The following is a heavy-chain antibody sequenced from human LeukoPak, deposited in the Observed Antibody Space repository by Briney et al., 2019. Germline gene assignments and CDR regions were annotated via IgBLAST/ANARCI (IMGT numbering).Heavy chain of an antibody. CDR2: INAGNGNT. CDR1: GYTFTSYA. CDR3: ARSGASLVFDY. D-gene: IGHD1-26*01. Sequence: ASVTVSCKASGYTFTSYAMHWVRQAPGQRLEWMGWINAGNGNTKYSQKFQGRVTITRDTSASTAYMELSSLRSEDTAVYYCARSGASLVFDYWGQGTLVTVSS. J-gene: IGHJ4*02. V-gene: IGHV1-3*01.